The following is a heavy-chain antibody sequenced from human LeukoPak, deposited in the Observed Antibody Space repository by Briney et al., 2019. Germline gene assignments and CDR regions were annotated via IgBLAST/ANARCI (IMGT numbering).Heavy chain of an antibody. CDR1: GFTFSRNG. V-gene: IGHV3-30*18. CDR3: AKDRLMDPGTFTGYFDS. CDR2: ISYDGSNR. J-gene: IGHJ4*02. Sequence: GGSLRLSCVASGFTFSRNGMHWVRQAPGKGLEWVAVISYDGSNRYYVDSVKGRFTISRDNFKNTLYLQMNSLRGEDTAVYYCAKDRLMDPGTFTGYFDSWGQGILVAVSS. D-gene: IGHD3-9*01.